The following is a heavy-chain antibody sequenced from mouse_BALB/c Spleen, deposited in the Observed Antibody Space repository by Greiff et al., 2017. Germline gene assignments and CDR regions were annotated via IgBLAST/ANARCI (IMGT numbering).Heavy chain of an antibody. J-gene: IGHJ4*01. CDR3: ARRPTATEAMDY. CDR1: GYSITSDYA. V-gene: IGHV3-2*02. CDR2: ISYSGST. D-gene: IGHD1-2*01. Sequence: EVKLVESGPGLVKPSQSLSLTCTVTGYSITSDYAWNWIRQFPGNKLEWMGYISYSGSTSYNPSLKSRISITRDTSKNQFFLQLNSVTTEDTATYYCARRPTATEAMDYWGQGTSVTVSS.